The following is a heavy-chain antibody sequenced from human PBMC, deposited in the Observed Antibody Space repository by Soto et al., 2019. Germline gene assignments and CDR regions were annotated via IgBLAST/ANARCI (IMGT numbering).Heavy chain of an antibody. CDR1: GGSISSSSCY. V-gene: IGHV4-39*01. CDR2: IYYSGST. J-gene: IGHJ4*02. CDR3: ARLWRGSYLDY. D-gene: IGHD3-3*01. Sequence: SETLSLTCTVSGGSISSSSCYWGWIRQPPGKGLEWIGSIYYSGSTYYNPSLKSRVTISVDTSKNQFSLKLSSVTAADTAVYYCARLWRGSYLDYWGQGTLVTVSS.